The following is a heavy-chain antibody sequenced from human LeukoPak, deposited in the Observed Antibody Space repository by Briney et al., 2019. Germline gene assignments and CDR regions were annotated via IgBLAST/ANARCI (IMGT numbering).Heavy chain of an antibody. CDR3: ARAGIAATNNWFDP. Sequence: PSETLSLTCAVSGGSISSSNWWSWVRQPPGKGLEWIGEIYHSGSTNYNPSLKSRVTISVDKSKNQFSLKLSSVTAADTAVYYCARAGIAATNNWFDPWGQGTLVTVSS. CDR2: IYHSGST. V-gene: IGHV4-4*02. CDR1: GGSISSSNW. J-gene: IGHJ5*02. D-gene: IGHD6-13*01.